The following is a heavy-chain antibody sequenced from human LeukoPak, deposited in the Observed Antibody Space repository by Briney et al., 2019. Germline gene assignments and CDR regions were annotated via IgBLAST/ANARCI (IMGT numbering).Heavy chain of an antibody. CDR3: ARDPDYVWGSYRYPDY. CDR2: SSAYNGNT. CDR1: GYTFTSYG. J-gene: IGHJ4*02. V-gene: IGHV1-18*01. D-gene: IGHD3-16*02. Sequence: ASVKVSCKASGYTFTSYGISWVRQAPGQGLEWMGWSSAYNGNTNYAQKVQGRVTMTTDTSTSTAYMELRSLRSDDTAVYYCARDPDYVWGSYRYPDYWGQGTLVTVSS.